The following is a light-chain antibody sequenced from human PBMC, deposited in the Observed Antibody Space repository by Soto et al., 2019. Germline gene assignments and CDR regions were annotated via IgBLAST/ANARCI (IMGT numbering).Light chain of an antibody. CDR2: KAS. J-gene: IGKJ1*01. V-gene: IGKV1-5*03. CDR3: QQHHRLWT. CDR1: QSISSW. Sequence: DIQMTQSPSTLSASVGDRVTITCRASQSISSWLAWYQQKPGKAPKLLIYKASSLESGVPSRFSGSGSGTEFTLTISSLQPDDFATYYCQQHHRLWTFGQGTKVEIK.